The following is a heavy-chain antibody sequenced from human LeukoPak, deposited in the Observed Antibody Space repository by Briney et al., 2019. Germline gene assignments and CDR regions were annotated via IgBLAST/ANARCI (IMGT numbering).Heavy chain of an antibody. D-gene: IGHD2-2*01. Sequence: PGRSLRLSCAASGFTFSSYGMHWIRQPPGKGLEWIGSIYYSGSTYYNPSLKSRVTISVDTSKNQFSLKLSSVTAADTAVYYCARTTGRYCSSTSCYQAMFDPWGQGTLVTVSS. J-gene: IGHJ5*02. CDR1: GFTFSSYG. CDR3: ARTTGRYCSSTSCYQAMFDP. V-gene: IGHV4-39*01. CDR2: IYYSGST.